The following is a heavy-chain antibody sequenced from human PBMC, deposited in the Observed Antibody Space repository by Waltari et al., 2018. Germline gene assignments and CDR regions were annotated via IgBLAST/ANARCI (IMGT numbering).Heavy chain of an antibody. J-gene: IGHJ4*03. V-gene: IGHV1-18*01. CDR2: ISTNNGNR. CDR1: GYTFSRYG. D-gene: IGHD6-6*01. CDR3: VRGGPWRLVQGNAFDY. Sequence: QAQLVQSGPEVKKPGASVRVSCKASGYTFSRYGITWVRQAPGQGLEWLGWISTNNGNRNYSQKLQGRVSMTTDTYTTTAYLDLRSLRSDDTAIYYCVRGGPWRLVQGNAFDYWGQGTLLTVSS.